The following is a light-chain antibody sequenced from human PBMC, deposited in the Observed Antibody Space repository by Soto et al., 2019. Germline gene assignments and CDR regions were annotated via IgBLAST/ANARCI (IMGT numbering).Light chain of an antibody. CDR3: HQYYGSPYS. J-gene: IGKJ2*01. V-gene: IGKV4-1*01. Sequence: DIAMTQSPDSLVVSLGERATINCKSGRTVLSTADNQNFLAWYQQRPGQPPKLLIYDASTRAPGVPDRFIGSGSATDFTLTVAGLQPGDVAVYYCHQYYGSPYSFGQGTRLEI. CDR2: DAS. CDR1: RTVLSTADNQNF.